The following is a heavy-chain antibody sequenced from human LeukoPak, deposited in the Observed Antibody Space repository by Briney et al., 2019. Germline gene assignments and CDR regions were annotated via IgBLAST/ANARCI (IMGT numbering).Heavy chain of an antibody. V-gene: IGHV3-48*03. D-gene: IGHD6-19*01. CDR1: RFILSSYE. CDR3: ARELQGSGFDP. CDR2: ISSSGGTT. J-gene: IGHJ5*02. Sequence: PGGSLSLSCASSRFILSSYEMNWVRPAPGKGLEFVSYISSSGGTTHYEDSVKGRFTISRDNARNSLYLQMDRLRAEDTSIYYCARELQGSGFDPWGQGTLVTVSS.